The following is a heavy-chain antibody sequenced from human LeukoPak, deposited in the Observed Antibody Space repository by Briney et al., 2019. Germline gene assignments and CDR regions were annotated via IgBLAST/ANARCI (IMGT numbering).Heavy chain of an antibody. J-gene: IGHJ4*02. V-gene: IGHV3-7*01. CDR3: ARARIQLWLLEFDY. D-gene: IGHD5-18*01. Sequence: PGGPLRLSCAASGFTFSSYWMSWGRQAPGKGLEWVANIKQDGSEKYYVDSVKGRFTISTNNPKNSLYLQINSLTAEDTAVYYCARARIQLWLLEFDYWGQGPLVTVAS. CDR1: GFTFSSYW. CDR2: IKQDGSEK.